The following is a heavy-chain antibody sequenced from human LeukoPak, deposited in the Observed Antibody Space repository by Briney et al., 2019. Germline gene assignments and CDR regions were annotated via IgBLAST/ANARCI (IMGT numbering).Heavy chain of an antibody. V-gene: IGHV3-21*01. CDR3: AREGPTWFGELLSSPYYYMDV. D-gene: IGHD3-10*01. Sequence: GGSLRLSCAASGFTFSSYSMNWVRQAPGKGLEWVSSISSSSSYIYYADSVKGRFTISRDNAKNSLYLQMNSLRAEDTAVYYCAREGPTWFGELLSSPYYYMDVWGKGTTVTVSS. J-gene: IGHJ6*03. CDR1: GFTFSSYS. CDR2: ISSSSSYI.